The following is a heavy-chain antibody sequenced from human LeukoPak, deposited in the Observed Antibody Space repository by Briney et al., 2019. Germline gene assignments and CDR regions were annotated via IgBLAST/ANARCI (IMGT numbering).Heavy chain of an antibody. CDR1: GFTFSNYA. CDR2: INDNGSTR. J-gene: IGHJ4*02. D-gene: IGHD6-13*01. Sequence: GGSLRLSCGASGFTFSNYAMSWVRQAPGKGLEWVSGINDNGSTRFYAASVKGRFTSSRDNPKNTLYLQMNGLRVEDTAVYYCAKGGGYSSSWSLDYWGQGTLVTVSS. CDR3: AKGGGYSSSWSLDY. V-gene: IGHV3-23*01.